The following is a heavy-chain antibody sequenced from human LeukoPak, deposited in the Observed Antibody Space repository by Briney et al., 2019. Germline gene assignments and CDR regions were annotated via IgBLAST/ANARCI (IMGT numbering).Heavy chain of an antibody. CDR3: AKAFGDSPYY. J-gene: IGHJ4*02. V-gene: IGHV3-23*01. Sequence: GGSLRLSCAASGFTYSNYAMSWVRQAPGRGLEWVSSISDSGFSTYYADSVKGRFTISRDNSKNTLYLQMNSLRAEDTAVYYCAKAFGDSPYYWGQGTLVTVSS. CDR2: ISDSGFST. CDR1: GFTYSNYA. D-gene: IGHD4-17*01.